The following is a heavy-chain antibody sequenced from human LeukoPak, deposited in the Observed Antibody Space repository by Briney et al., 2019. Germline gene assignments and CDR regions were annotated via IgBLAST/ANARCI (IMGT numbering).Heavy chain of an antibody. D-gene: IGHD3-3*01. CDR3: ARGRLGYYDFWSGYYYFDY. CDR1: GGSFSGYY. V-gene: IGHV4-34*01. CDR2: INHSGST. J-gene: IGHJ4*02. Sequence: SETLSLTCAVYGGSFSGYYWSWIRQPPGMGLEWIGEINHSGSTNYNPSLESRVTISVDTSKNQFSLKLSSVTAADTAVYYCARGRLGYYDFWSGYYYFDYWGQGTLVTVSS.